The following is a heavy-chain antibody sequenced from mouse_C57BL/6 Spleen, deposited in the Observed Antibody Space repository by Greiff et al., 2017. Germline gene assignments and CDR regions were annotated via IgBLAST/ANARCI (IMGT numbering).Heavy chain of an antibody. CDR2: IDPSDSYT. J-gene: IGHJ4*01. V-gene: IGHV1-69*01. CDR1: GYTFTSYW. Sequence: QVQLKQPGAELVMPGASVKLSCKASGYTFTSYWMHWVKQRPGQGLEWIGEIDPSDSYTNYNQKFKGKSTLTVDKSSSTAYMQLSSLTSEDSAVYYCARRAYYYGSSYYYAMDYWGQGTSVTVSS. CDR3: ARRAYYYGSSYYYAMDY. D-gene: IGHD1-1*01.